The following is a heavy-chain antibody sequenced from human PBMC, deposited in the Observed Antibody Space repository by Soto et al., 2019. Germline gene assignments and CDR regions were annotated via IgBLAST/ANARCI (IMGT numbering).Heavy chain of an antibody. Sequence: QVQLQQWGAGLLKPSETLSLTCAVYGGSFSGYYWSWIRQPPGKGLEWIGEINHSGSTNYNPSLKSRVTISVDTSKNQFSLKLSSVTAADTAVYYCARKGPKTYSSSWSKFDYWGQGTLVTVSS. V-gene: IGHV4-34*01. CDR3: ARKGPKTYSSSWSKFDY. CDR1: GGSFSGYY. CDR2: INHSGST. J-gene: IGHJ4*02. D-gene: IGHD6-13*01.